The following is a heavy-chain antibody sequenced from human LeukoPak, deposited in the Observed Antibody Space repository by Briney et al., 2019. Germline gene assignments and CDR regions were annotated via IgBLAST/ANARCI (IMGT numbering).Heavy chain of an antibody. V-gene: IGHV4-34*01. CDR3: AREDFSSGSYDY. CDR1: GVSFSGYY. CDR2: INHSGST. Sequence: PSETLSLTCAVYGVSFSGYYWSWIRQPPGKGLEWIGEINHSGSTNYNPSLKSRVTISVDTSKNQFSLKLSSVTAADTAVYYCAREDFSSGSYDYWGQGTLVTVSS. J-gene: IGHJ4*02. D-gene: IGHD3-10*01.